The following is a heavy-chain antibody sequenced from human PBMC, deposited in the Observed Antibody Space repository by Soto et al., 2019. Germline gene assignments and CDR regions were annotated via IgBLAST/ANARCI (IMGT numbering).Heavy chain of an antibody. CDR1: GYTFTSYA. D-gene: IGHD3-10*01. J-gene: IGHJ4*02. Sequence: QVQLVQSGAEVKKPGASVKVSCKASGYTFTSYAMHWVRQAPGQRLEGMGWINAGNGNTKYSQKFQGRVTITRDTPASTASLELTGLSSEDPAVYSCASGASLWFGAFSIDSWGQGTLVSVSS. CDR2: INAGNGNT. CDR3: ASGASLWFGAFSIDS. V-gene: IGHV1-3*01.